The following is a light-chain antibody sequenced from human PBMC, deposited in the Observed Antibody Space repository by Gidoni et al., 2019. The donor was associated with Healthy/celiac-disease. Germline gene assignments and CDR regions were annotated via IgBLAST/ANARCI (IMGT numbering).Light chain of an antibody. CDR1: SSDVGGYTY. V-gene: IGLV2-14*01. Sequence: QSALTQPASVSGSPGQSITISCTGTSSDVGGYTYVSWYQQHPGKAPKLMIYEVSNRHSGVSNRFSGSKSGNTASLTISGLQDEDEADYYCSSYTSSSTLEFGGGTKLTVL. J-gene: IGLJ2*01. CDR3: SSYTSSSTLE. CDR2: EVS.